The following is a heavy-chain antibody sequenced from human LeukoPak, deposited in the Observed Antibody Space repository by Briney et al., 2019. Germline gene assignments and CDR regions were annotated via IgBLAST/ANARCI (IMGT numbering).Heavy chain of an antibody. CDR3: AREEANWGCLDY. CDR1: GGSISSGSYY. Sequence: SQTLSLTYTVSGGSISSGSYYWSWIRLPAGKGLEWIGRIYTSGSTNYNPSLKSRVTISVDTSKNQFSLKLSSVTAADTAVYYCAREEANWGCLDYWGQGTLVTVSS. D-gene: IGHD7-27*01. J-gene: IGHJ4*02. CDR2: IYTSGST. V-gene: IGHV4-61*02.